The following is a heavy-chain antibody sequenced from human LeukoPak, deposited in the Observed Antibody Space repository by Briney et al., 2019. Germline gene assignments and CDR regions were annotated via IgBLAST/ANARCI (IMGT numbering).Heavy chain of an antibody. V-gene: IGHV4-59*08. J-gene: IGHJ3*02. D-gene: IGHD2-2*01. CDR3: ARLGSTFDI. CDR2: IFYSGSS. CDR1: GGSISSYY. Sequence: SGTLSLTCTVSGGSISSYYWTWIRQPPGKGLEWIGYIFYSGSSNYNPSLKSRVTISVDTSKNHFSLKLSSVTAADTAVYYCARLGSTFDIWGQGTMVTVSS.